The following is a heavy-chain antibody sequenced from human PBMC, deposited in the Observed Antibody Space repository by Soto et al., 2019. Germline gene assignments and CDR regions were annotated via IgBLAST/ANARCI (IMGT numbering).Heavy chain of an antibody. CDR3: VRDTNLVATTDYSSYCLDV. D-gene: IGHD1-26*01. V-gene: IGHV3-30-3*01. Sequence: QVQLVESGGGVVQPGRSLRLSCAASGFTLSGYSMHWVRQAPGKGLEWVAVTSHDGSNNYYADSVKGRFTISRDNSKNTLYLQMDCMRTEDTAVYFCVRDTNLVATTDYSSYCLDVWGEGTTVTVSS. J-gene: IGHJ6*04. CDR2: TSHDGSNN. CDR1: GFTLSGYS.